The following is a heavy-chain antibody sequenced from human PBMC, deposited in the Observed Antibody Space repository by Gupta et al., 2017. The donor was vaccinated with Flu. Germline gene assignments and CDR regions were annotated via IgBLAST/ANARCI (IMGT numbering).Heavy chain of an antibody. D-gene: IGHD5-12*01. V-gene: IGHV3-30*18. J-gene: IGHJ4*02. CDR3: AKDGTQNSGYDLTPGDFDY. CDR2: ISYDGSNK. CDR1: GFTFSSYG. Sequence: QVQLVESGGGVVQPGRSLRLPCAASGFTFSSYGMHWVRQAPGKGLEGVAVISYDGSNKYYADSVKGRFTISRDNSKNTLYLQMNSLRAEDTAVYYCAKDGTQNSGYDLTPGDFDYWGQGTLVTVSS.